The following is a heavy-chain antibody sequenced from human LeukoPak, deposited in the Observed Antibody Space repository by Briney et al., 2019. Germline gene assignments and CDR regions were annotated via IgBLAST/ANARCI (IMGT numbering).Heavy chain of an antibody. V-gene: IGHV3-30*02. CDR1: GFVFDDYD. D-gene: IGHD1-26*01. CDR3: AKPSGSGVDY. Sequence: GGSLRLSCGASGFVFDDYDMHWVRQAPGKGLEWVAFIRSDGYHTYYTDSVKGRFINTRDNFKNTLYLQMNSLRLEDMAVYYCAKPSGSGVDYWGRGTRVTVSS. CDR2: IRSDGYHT. J-gene: IGHJ4*02.